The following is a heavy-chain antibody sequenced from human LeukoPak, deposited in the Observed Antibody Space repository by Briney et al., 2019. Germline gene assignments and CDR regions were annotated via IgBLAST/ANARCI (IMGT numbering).Heavy chain of an antibody. Sequence: GGSLRLSCAASGFTFSSYAMIWVRHAPGKGLEWVSAISGSGGSTYYADSVKGRFTISRDNSKNTLYLQMNSLRAEDTAVYYCARAGGYSYGRFDYWGQGTLVTVSS. CDR3: ARAGGYSYGRFDY. J-gene: IGHJ4*02. D-gene: IGHD5-18*01. CDR2: ISGSGGST. CDR1: GFTFSSYA. V-gene: IGHV3-23*01.